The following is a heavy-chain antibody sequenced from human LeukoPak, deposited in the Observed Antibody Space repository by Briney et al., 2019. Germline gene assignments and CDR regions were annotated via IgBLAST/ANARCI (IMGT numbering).Heavy chain of an antibody. Sequence: GGSLRLSCAASGFTFSSYEMNWVRQAPGKGLEWVSYISSSGSTIYYADSVKGRFTISRDNAKNSLYLQMNSLRAEDTAVYYCARGTCCSGGSCERGGFDYWGQGTLVTVSS. D-gene: IGHD2-15*01. CDR1: GFTFSSYE. CDR3: ARGTCCSGGSCERGGFDY. J-gene: IGHJ4*02. CDR2: ISSSGSTI. V-gene: IGHV3-48*03.